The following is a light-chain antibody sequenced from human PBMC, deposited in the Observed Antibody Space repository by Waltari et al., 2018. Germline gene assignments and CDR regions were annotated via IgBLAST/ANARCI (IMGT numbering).Light chain of an antibody. CDR1: ALTKQY. CDR2: KDS. J-gene: IGLJ2*01. CDR3: QSTDSSGTDVV. Sequence: SYKLTQPYSVSVSPGQTARITCSADALTKQYVHWYQQKPGQAPVILISKDSERPSGIPERFSGSSSGAIVTLTITGVQAEDEADYYCQSTDSSGTDVVFGGGTKLNVL. V-gene: IGLV3-25*03.